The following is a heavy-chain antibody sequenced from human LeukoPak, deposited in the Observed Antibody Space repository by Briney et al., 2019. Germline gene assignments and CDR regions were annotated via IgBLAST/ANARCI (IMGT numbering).Heavy chain of an antibody. CDR2: ISSSSSTI. V-gene: IGHV3-48*01. CDR3: ARDSSSALFHY. J-gene: IGHJ4*02. Sequence: GGSLRLSCAASGFTFSSYSMNWVRQAPGKGREWGSYISSSSSTIYYADSVKGRFTISRDNAKNSLYLQMNSLRAEDTAVYYCARDSSSALFHYWGQGTLVTVSS. D-gene: IGHD6-6*01. CDR1: GFTFSSYS.